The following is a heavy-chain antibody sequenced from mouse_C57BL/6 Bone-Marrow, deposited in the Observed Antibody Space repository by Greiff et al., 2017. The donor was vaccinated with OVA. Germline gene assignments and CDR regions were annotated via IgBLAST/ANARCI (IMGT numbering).Heavy chain of an antibody. CDR3: ARGGGYYSYYAMDY. CDR2: IHPNSGST. V-gene: IGHV1-64*01. CDR1: GYTFTSYW. D-gene: IGHD2-3*01. J-gene: IGHJ4*01. Sequence: QVQLQQPGAELVKPGASVKLSCKASGYTFTSYWMHWVKQRPGQGLEWIGMIHPNSGSTNYNEKFKSKATLTVDKSSSTAYMQLSSLTSEDSAVYYCARGGGYYSYYAMDYGGQGTSVTVSS.